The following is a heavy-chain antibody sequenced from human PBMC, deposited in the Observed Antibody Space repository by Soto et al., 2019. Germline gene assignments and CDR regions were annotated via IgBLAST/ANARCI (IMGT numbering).Heavy chain of an antibody. Sequence: GSLRLSCAASGFTFRSFAMSWVRQAPGKRLEWVAVINNGAGNTYYADPVKGRFTISRDNSKNTLFLQMNSLRAEDTAVYYCARDHPVAVAGENWFDPWGQGTLVTVSS. D-gene: IGHD6-19*01. V-gene: IGHV3-23*01. CDR3: ARDHPVAVAGENWFDP. J-gene: IGHJ5*02. CDR2: INNGAGNT. CDR1: GFTFRSFA.